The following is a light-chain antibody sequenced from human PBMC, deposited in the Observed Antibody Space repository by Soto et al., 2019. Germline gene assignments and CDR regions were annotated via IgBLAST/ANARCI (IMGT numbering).Light chain of an antibody. CDR1: QGISNF. J-gene: IGKJ5*01. V-gene: IGKV1-27*01. CDR3: QKYSSVIT. CDR2: AAS. Sequence: ENQMTQSPSSLSASVGDRVTITCRASQGISNFLAWYQQKPGKVPKLLISAASTLQSGVPSRFSGSGSGTDFTLTITSLQPEDVATYYCQKYSSVITFGQGTRLEIK.